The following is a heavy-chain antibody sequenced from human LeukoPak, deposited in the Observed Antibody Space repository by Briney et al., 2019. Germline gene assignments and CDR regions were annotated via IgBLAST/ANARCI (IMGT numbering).Heavy chain of an antibody. V-gene: IGHV1-18*01. J-gene: IGHJ3*02. CDR3: ARVNYYDSSGSDAFDI. CDR1: GYTFTSYG. D-gene: IGHD3-22*01. Sequence: ASVKVSCKASGYTFTSYGISWVRQAPGQGLEWMGWISAYNGNTNYAQKLQGRVTMTTDTSTSTAYMELRSLRSGDTAVYYCARVNYYDSSGSDAFDIWGQGTMVTVSS. CDR2: ISAYNGNT.